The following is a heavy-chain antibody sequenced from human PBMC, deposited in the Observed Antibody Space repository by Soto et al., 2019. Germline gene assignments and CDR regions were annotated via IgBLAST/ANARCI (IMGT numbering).Heavy chain of an antibody. D-gene: IGHD3-3*01. CDR1: GGSFSGFY. Sequence: AVSGGSFSGFYWTWIRQPPGKGLEWIGDINQFGATNYNPSLKSRVTISVESSKNQFSLEPTSVTPADTAVYFCALARSFNSRRFDPWGQGTLVTVSS. V-gene: IGHV4-34*01. J-gene: IGHJ5*02. CDR3: ALARSFNSRRFDP. CDR2: INQFGAT.